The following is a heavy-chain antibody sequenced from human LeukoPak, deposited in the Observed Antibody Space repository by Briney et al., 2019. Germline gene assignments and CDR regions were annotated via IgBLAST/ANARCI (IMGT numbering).Heavy chain of an antibody. CDR1: GFTFSSYG. V-gene: IGHV3-33*01. CDR2: IWYDGSNK. CDR3: AREDDTAAFDI. J-gene: IGHJ3*02. Sequence: PGRSLRLSCAASGFTFSSYGMHWVRQAPGKGLEWVAVIWYDGSNKYYADSVKGRFTISRDNSQNTLYLQMNSLRAEDTAVYYCAREDDTAAFDIWGQGTMVTVSS. D-gene: IGHD3-9*01.